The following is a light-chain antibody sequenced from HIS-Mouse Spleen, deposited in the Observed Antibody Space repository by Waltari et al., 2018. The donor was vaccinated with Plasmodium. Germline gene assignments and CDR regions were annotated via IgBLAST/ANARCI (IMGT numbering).Light chain of an antibody. CDR3: MQALQTIT. Sequence: DIVMTQSPLSLPVTPGEPASISCRPSQSLLHSNGYNYFDWYLQKPGQSPQLLIYLGSNRASGVPDRFSGSGSGTDFTLKISRVEAEDVGVYYCMQALQTITFGQGTRLEIK. CDR2: LGS. CDR1: QSLLHSNGYNY. V-gene: IGKV2-28*01. J-gene: IGKJ5*01.